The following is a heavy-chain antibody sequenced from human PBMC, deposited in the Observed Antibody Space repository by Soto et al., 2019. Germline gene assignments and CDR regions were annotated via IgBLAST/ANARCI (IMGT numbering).Heavy chain of an antibody. CDR3: AREITGDAFDI. J-gene: IGHJ3*02. V-gene: IGHV3-21*01. Sequence: GGSLRLSCAASGFTFSSYSMNWVRQAPGKGLEWVSSISSSSSYIYYTDSVKGRFTISRDNAKNSLYLQMNSLRAEDTAVYYCAREITGDAFDIWGQGTMVTVSS. CDR2: ISSSSSYI. CDR1: GFTFSSYS. D-gene: IGHD1-20*01.